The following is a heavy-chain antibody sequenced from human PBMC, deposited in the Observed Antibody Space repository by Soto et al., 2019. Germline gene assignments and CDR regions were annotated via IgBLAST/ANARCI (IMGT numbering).Heavy chain of an antibody. D-gene: IGHD3-22*01. J-gene: IGHJ4*02. CDR3: AKDINVDYYDSSGTNFDY. V-gene: IGHV3-30*18. CDR2: ISYDGSNK. CDR1: GFTFSSYG. Sequence: GGSLRLSCAASGFTFSSYGMHWVRQAPGKGLEWVAVISYDGSNKYYADSVKGRFTISRDNSKNTLYLQMNSLRAEDTAVYYCAKDINVDYYDSSGTNFDYWGQGTLVTVSS.